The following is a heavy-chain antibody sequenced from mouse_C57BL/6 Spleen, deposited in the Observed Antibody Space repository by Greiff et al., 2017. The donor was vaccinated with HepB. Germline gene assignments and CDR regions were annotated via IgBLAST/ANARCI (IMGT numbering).Heavy chain of an antibody. D-gene: IGHD1-1*01. Sequence: VQLQQSGAELVKPGASVKISCKASGYAFSSYWMNWVKQRPGKGLEWIGQIYPGDGDTNYNGKFKGKATLTADKSSSTAYMQLSSLTSEDSAVYFCASFDDYGSQSDYWGQGTTLTVSS. CDR1: GYAFSSYW. V-gene: IGHV1-80*01. CDR2: IYPGDGDT. J-gene: IGHJ2*01. CDR3: ASFDDYGSQSDY.